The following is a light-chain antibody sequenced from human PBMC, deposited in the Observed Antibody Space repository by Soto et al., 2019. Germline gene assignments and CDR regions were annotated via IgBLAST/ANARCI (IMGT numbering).Light chain of an antibody. CDR2: EDN. CDR3: QSYDATNQV. CDR1: SGSIASNY. V-gene: IGLV6-57*01. J-gene: IGLJ3*02. Sequence: LTQPHSVSESPGKTVIISCTRSSGSIASNYVQWYQQRPGSSPTTVIYEDNQRPSGVPDRFSGSIDSSSNSASLTISGLETEDEADYYCQSYDATNQVFGGGTKLIVL.